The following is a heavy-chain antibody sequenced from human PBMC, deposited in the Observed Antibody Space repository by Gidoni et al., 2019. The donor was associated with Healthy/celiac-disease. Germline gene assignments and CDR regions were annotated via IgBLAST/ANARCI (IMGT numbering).Heavy chain of an antibody. CDR2: ISYDGSNK. Sequence: QVQLVESGGGVVQPGRSLRLSCAAPGFPFSSHSMLWVRQAPGKGLEWVAGISYDGSNKYYADSVKGRLTISRDNSKNTLYLQMNSLRAEDTAVYYCARDSTGFSVSRFLEWLYGSRGFDYWGQGTLVTVSS. D-gene: IGHD3-3*01. J-gene: IGHJ4*02. V-gene: IGHV3-30-3*01. CDR3: ARDSTGFSVSRFLEWLYGSRGFDY. CDR1: GFPFSSHS.